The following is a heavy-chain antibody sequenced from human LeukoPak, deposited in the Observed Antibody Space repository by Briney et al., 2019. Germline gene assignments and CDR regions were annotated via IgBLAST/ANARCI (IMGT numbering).Heavy chain of an antibody. CDR1: GGSISSSSYY. CDR3: AGDYGSGRRDKAFDI. J-gene: IGHJ3*02. D-gene: IGHD3-10*01. Sequence: SETLSLTCTVSGGSISSSSYYWGWLRQPPGKGLEWIGSIYYSGSAYYNPSLKSRVTISVDTSKNQFSLKLSSVTAADTAVYYFAGDYGSGRRDKAFDIWGQGTMVTVSS. V-gene: IGHV4-39*07. CDR2: IYYSGSA.